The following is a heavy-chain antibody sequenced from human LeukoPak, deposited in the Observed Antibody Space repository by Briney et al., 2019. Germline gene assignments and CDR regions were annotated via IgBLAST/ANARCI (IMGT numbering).Heavy chain of an antibody. J-gene: IGHJ6*02. CDR2: ISHDGSNK. Sequence: PGGSLRLSCAASGFSFSSYGMHWVRQAPGKGLEWVAVISHDGSNKYYADSVKGRFTISRDNSRNTLYLQMNSLRTEDTAVYYCAKDLLAVVKYYYYGMDVWGQGTTVTVSS. D-gene: IGHD2-2*01. CDR1: GFSFSSYG. CDR3: AKDLLAVVKYYYYGMDV. V-gene: IGHV3-30*18.